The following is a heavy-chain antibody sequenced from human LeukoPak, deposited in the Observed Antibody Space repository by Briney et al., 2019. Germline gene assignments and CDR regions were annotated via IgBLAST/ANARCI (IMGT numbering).Heavy chain of an antibody. CDR2: IESSGGRK. CDR3: ATNFQSMAVSGPFDP. V-gene: IGHV3-11*01. D-gene: IGHD6-19*01. CDR1: PFSISDSH. Sequence: GGSLRLSCEASPFSISDSHMSWIRQAPGKGLEWISYIESSGGRKYYADSVKGRFTISRDNAENSLYLQMDNLRAEDTAIYYCATNFQSMAVSGPFDPWGQGTLVAVSS. J-gene: IGHJ5*02.